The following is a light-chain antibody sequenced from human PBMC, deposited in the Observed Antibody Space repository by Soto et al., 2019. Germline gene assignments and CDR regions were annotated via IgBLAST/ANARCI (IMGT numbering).Light chain of an antibody. Sequence: QSALTQPASVSGSPGQSITISCTGTSSDVGSYNYVSWYQHHPGKAPQLIIYEVSDRPSGVSNRFSASKSGNTASLTISGLQAEDEADYYCSSYTRTSTWVFGGGTKVTVL. V-gene: IGLV2-14*01. CDR1: SSDVGSYNY. J-gene: IGLJ3*02. CDR2: EVS. CDR3: SSYTRTSTWV.